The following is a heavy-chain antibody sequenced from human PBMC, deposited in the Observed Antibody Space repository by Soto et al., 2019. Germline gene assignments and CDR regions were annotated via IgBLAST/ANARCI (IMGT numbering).Heavy chain of an antibody. V-gene: IGHV1-18*01. Sequence: ASLKVSCKASGYTFTSYGISWVRQAPGQGLEWMGWISAYNGNTNYAQKLQGRVTMTTDTSTSTAYMELRSLRSDDTAVYYCARGAEKYYYYYMDVWGKGTTVTVSS. CDR1: GYTFTSYG. CDR2: ISAYNGNT. J-gene: IGHJ6*03. D-gene: IGHD3-16*01. CDR3: ARGAEKYYYYYMDV.